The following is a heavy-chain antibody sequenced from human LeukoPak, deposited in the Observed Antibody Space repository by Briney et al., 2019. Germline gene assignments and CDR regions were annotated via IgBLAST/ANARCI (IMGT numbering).Heavy chain of an antibody. V-gene: IGHV5-51*01. Sequence: GESLKISCKGSGYSFSSYWIGWVRQMPGKGLEWMGMIYPGDSESRYSPSFQGQVIMSADKSISTAYLQWSSLKASDTAMYYCATEYGRGWHFDYWGQGTLVTVSS. CDR3: ATEYGRGWHFDY. CDR1: GYSFSSYW. D-gene: IGHD2/OR15-2a*01. CDR2: IYPGDSES. J-gene: IGHJ4*02.